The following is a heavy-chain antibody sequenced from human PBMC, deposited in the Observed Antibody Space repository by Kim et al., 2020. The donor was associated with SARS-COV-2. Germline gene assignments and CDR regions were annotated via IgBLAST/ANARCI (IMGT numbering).Heavy chain of an antibody. CDR3: ARENAQGLLADFDY. Sequence: ESGSGRVTISRDNSKNTLYLQMNSLGAEDRAVYYCARENAQGLLADFDYWGQGTLVTVSS. J-gene: IGHJ4*02. D-gene: IGHD2-21*01. V-gene: IGHV3-30*01.